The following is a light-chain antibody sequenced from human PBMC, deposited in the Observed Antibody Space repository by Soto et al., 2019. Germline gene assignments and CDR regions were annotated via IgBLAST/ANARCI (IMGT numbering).Light chain of an antibody. V-gene: IGLV2-11*01. CDR3: CSYVGSYPYV. CDR1: SSDVGGHNF. Sequence: QAVVTQPRSVSGSPGQSVTISCTGTSSDVGGHNFVSWYQQHPGKAPQLMIYDVTKRPSGVPDRFSGSKSGNTASLTISGLQAEDEADYYCCSYVGSYPYVFGTGTKVTVL. CDR2: DVT. J-gene: IGLJ1*01.